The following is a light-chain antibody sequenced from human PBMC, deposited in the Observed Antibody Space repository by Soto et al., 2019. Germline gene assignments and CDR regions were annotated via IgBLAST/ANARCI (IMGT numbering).Light chain of an antibody. CDR1: QGIKNY. CDR2: AAS. CDR3: QRYYNAPFT. J-gene: IGKJ4*01. Sequence: IQVTKHASSLSAYVEDRDTSTCRASQGIKNYLAWYQQKPGETPKLLIYAASTLESGIPPRFSGSGSGTDFTLTINNLQPEDVATYYCQRYYNAPFTFGGGTKVDIK. V-gene: IGKV1-27*01.